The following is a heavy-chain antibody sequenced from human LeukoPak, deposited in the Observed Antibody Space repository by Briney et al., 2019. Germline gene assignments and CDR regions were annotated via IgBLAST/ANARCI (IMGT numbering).Heavy chain of an antibody. D-gene: IGHD3-3*01. Sequence: ASVKVSCKASGYTFTRYYMHWVRQAPGQGLEWMGWINPNSGGTNYAQKFQGRVTMSRDTSISTAYMELSRLRSDDTAVYYCARSAIFGVVIDYWGQGTLVTVSS. CDR1: GYTFTRYY. J-gene: IGHJ4*02. CDR2: INPNSGGT. CDR3: ARSAIFGVVIDY. V-gene: IGHV1-2*02.